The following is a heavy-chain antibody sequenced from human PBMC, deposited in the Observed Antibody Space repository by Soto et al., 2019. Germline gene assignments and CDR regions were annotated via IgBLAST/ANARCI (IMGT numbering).Heavy chain of an antibody. D-gene: IGHD3-3*01. CDR2: INAGNGNT. J-gene: IGHJ4*02. Sequence: GASVKVSCKASGYTFTSYAMHWVRRAPGQRLEWMGWINAGNGNTKYSQKFQGRVTITRDTSASTAYMELSSLRSEDTAVYYCALSTGVVITPDRATFAYWGQGTLGTVSS. V-gene: IGHV1-3*01. CDR1: GYTFTSYA. CDR3: ALSTGVVITPDRATFAY.